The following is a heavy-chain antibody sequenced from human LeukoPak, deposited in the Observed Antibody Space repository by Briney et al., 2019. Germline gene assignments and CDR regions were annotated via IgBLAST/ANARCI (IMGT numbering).Heavy chain of an antibody. CDR2: IYTSGST. Sequence: SETLSLTCTVSGGSISSYYWSWIRQPAGKGLEWIGRIYTSGSTNYNPSLKSRVTMSVDTSKNQFSLKLSSVTAADTAVYYCARERGSSWYHKPFDYWGQGTLVTVSS. CDR3: ARERGSSWYHKPFDY. CDR1: GGSISSYY. D-gene: IGHD6-13*01. V-gene: IGHV4-4*07. J-gene: IGHJ4*02.